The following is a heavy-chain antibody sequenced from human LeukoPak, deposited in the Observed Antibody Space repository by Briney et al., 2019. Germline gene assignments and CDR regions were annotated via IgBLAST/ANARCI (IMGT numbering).Heavy chain of an antibody. Sequence: PGGSLRLSCAASGFTFSSYWMSWVRQAPGKGLEWIGSIHYSGRTYYNLSLKSRVTISVGTSKNQFSLNLRSVTAADTALYYCTRLWSTDCNGGSCPHQPNYWGQGTLDTVSS. J-gene: IGHJ4*02. CDR2: IHYSGRT. CDR3: TRLWSTDCNGGSCPHQPNY. CDR1: GFTFSSYW. V-gene: IGHV4-39*01. D-gene: IGHD2-15*01.